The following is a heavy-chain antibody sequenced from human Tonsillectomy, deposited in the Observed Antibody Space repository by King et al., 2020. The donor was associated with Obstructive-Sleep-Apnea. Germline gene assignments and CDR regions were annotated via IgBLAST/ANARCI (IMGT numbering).Heavy chain of an antibody. Sequence: VQLQESGPGLVKPSETLSLTCTVSGYSISSGYYWGWIRQPPGKGLEWIGSIYHSGSTYYNPTLKSRVTISLDTSKNQFSLKLSSVTAADTAVYYCARDEGYSGSYWYFDLWGRGTLVTVSS. D-gene: IGHD1-26*01. CDR1: GYSISSGYY. V-gene: IGHV4-38-2*02. J-gene: IGHJ2*01. CDR3: ARDEGYSGSYWYFDL. CDR2: IYHSGST.